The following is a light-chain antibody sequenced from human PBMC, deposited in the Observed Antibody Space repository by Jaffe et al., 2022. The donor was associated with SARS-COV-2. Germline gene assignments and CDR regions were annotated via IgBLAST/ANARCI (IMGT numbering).Light chain of an antibody. CDR3: AAWDDSLSGVV. CDR1: SSNIGTNH. Sequence: QSVLSQPPSASGTPGQRVTLSCSGKSSNIGTNHVFWYQQFPGTAPKVLIYRNDQRPSGVPDRFSGSKSGTSASLAISALRSEDEADYYCAAWDDSLSGVVFGGGTKLTVL. J-gene: IGLJ2*01. CDR2: RND. V-gene: IGLV1-47*01.